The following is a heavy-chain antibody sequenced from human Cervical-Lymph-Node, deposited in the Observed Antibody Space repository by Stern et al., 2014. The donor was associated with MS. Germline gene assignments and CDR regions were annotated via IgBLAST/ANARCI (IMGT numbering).Heavy chain of an antibody. D-gene: IGHD5-18*01. CDR1: GYTFTSYY. Sequence: VQLVESGAAVKKPGASMKVSCKASGYTFTSYYINWVRQASGQGLAWMGCINSNSGDTVYAQKFRDRVSMIRNMSMNTAYLELSDLRSEDTAVYFCARGRYRYGLGLGYWGQGTLVTV. V-gene: IGHV1-8*01. CDR2: INSNSGDT. J-gene: IGHJ4*02. CDR3: ARGRYRYGLGLGY.